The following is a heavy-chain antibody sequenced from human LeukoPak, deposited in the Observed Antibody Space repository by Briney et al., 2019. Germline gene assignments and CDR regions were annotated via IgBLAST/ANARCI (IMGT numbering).Heavy chain of an antibody. D-gene: IGHD3-10*01. CDR2: IYTSGST. Sequence: SETLSLTCTVFGGSINSYYWSWVRQPPGKGLEWIGYIYTSGSTNYNPSLKSRVIISAETSKNQVSLRLRSVTAADTAVYYCARHLHSDGSGSYLNWFDPWGPGTLVTVSS. CDR1: GGSINSYY. CDR3: ARHLHSDGSGSYLNWFDP. J-gene: IGHJ5*02. V-gene: IGHV4-4*09.